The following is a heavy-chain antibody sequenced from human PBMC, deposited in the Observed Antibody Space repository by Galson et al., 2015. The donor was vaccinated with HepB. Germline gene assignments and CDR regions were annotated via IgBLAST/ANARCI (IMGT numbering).Heavy chain of an antibody. CDR2: ISWNSGTR. CDR1: GFTFENYA. V-gene: IGHV3-9*01. D-gene: IGHD6-13*01. Sequence: SLRLSCAASGFTFENYAMHWVRQGPGKGLEWISGISWNSGTRDYADSVKGRFTISRDNAKNSLYLQMNSLRAEDTALYYCAKGWYGDHYFDYWGQGTLVTVSS. J-gene: IGHJ4*02. CDR3: AKGWYGDHYFDY.